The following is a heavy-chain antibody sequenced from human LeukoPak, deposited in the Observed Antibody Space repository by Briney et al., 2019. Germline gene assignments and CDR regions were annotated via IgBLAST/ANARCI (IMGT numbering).Heavy chain of an antibody. J-gene: IGHJ4*02. CDR1: GFTFSSYG. CDR2: ISYDGSNK. V-gene: IGHV3-30*18. D-gene: IGHD1-26*01. Sequence: PGGSLRLSCAASGFTFSSYGMHWVRQAPGKGLEWVAVISYDGSNKYYADSVKGRFTISRDNSKNTLYLQMNSLRAEDTAVYYCAKARSGSLDYWGQGTLVTVSS. CDR3: AKARSGSLDY.